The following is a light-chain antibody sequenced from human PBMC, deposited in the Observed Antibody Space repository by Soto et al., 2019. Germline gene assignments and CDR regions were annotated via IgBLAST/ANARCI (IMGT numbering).Light chain of an antibody. Sequence: QSVLTQPRSVSGSPGQSVTISCTGASGNIGAYNFVSWYQLHPDKAPKVIIYDATKRPSGVPDRFSGSKSGNTASLTISGLQAEDEAVYYCCSYAGGYTFVFGNGTKVTVL. J-gene: IGLJ1*01. CDR3: CSYAGGYTFV. CDR1: SGNIGAYNF. V-gene: IGLV2-11*01. CDR2: DAT.